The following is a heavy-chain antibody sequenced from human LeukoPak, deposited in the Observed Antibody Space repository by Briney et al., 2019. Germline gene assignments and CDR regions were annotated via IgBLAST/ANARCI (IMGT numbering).Heavy chain of an antibody. CDR2: ISGDGGST. V-gene: IGHV3-43*02. Sequence: PGGSLRLSCAASGFTFDDYAMHWVRQAPGKGLEWVSLISGDGGSTYYADSVKGRFTISRDNSKNSLYLQMNSLRTEDTALYYCAKVPVTTHYYYYYGMDVWGQGTTVTVSS. D-gene: IGHD4-17*01. J-gene: IGHJ6*02. CDR1: GFTFDDYA. CDR3: AKVPVTTHYYYYYGMDV.